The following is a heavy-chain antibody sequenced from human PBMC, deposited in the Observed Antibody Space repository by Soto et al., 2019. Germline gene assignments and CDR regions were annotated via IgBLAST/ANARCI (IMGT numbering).Heavy chain of an antibody. J-gene: IGHJ5*02. CDR2: IYYSGST. CDR3: ARWGGWFDP. CDR1: GGSISSYY. V-gene: IGHV4-59*01. D-gene: IGHD3-10*01. Sequence: SETLSLTCTVSGGSISSYYWSWIRQPPGKGLEWIGYIYYSGSTNYNPSLKSRVTISVDTSKNQFSLKLSSVTAADTAVYYCARWGGWFDPWGQGTLVTVS.